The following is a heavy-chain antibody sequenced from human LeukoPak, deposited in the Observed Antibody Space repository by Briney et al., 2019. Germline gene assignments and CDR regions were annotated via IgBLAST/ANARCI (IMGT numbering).Heavy chain of an antibody. D-gene: IGHD3-10*01. CDR3: ARRRRNTMGAFDI. CDR2: INHSGST. Sequence: SETLSLTCTVSGGSISSSSYYWSWIRQPPGKGLEWIGEINHSGSTNYNPSLKSRVTISVDTSKNQFSLKLSSVTAADTAVYYCARRRRNTMGAFDIWGQGTMVTVSS. V-gene: IGHV4-39*07. J-gene: IGHJ3*02. CDR1: GGSISSSSYY.